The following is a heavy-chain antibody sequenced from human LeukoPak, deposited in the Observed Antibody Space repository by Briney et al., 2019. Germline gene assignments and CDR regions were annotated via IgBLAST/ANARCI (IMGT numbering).Heavy chain of an antibody. CDR1: GFTFDDYG. D-gene: IGHD3-22*01. J-gene: IGHJ4*02. V-gene: IGHV3-20*04. CDR2: INWTGGST. Sequence: GGSLRLSCAASGFTFDDYGMSWVRQAPGKGLEWVSGINWTGGSTGYADSVKGRFTISRDNAKNSLYLQMNSLRAEDTALYYCARATYYYDSSGYYHIRDYFDYWGQGTLVTVSS. CDR3: ARATYYYDSSGYYHIRDYFDY.